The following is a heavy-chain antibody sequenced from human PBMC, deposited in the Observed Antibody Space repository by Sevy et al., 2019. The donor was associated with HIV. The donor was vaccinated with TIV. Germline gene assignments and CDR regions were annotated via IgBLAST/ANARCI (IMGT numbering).Heavy chain of an antibody. D-gene: IGHD6-13*01. Sequence: GGSLRLSCAASGFSLNNYWMNWVRQAPGKGLEWVANIKQDGSVKYYVDSVKGRLTISGENARNLLYLQMNSLRVEDTALYYCVRAIAAAGSFWGQGTLVTVSS. V-gene: IGHV3-7*01. CDR1: GFSLNNYW. J-gene: IGHJ4*02. CDR3: VRAIAAAGSF. CDR2: IKQDGSVK.